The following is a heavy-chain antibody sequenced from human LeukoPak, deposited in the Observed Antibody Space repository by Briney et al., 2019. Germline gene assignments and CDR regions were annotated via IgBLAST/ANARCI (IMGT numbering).Heavy chain of an antibody. CDR2: IKEDGSQK. D-gene: IGHD3-10*01. CDR3: ARDWSDLYGSGRPIDY. Sequence: GGSLRLSCAASGCSFSSYWMSWVRQAPGKGLEWVANIKEDGSQKYYVDSVKGRFTISRDNAKNSLYLQMNSLRAEDTAVYYCARDWSDLYGSGRPIDYWGQGTLVTVSS. V-gene: IGHV3-7*01. J-gene: IGHJ4*02. CDR1: GCSFSSYW.